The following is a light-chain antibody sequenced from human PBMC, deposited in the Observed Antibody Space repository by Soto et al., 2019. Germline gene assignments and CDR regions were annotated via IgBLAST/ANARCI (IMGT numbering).Light chain of an antibody. CDR3: QKYNSAPWP. V-gene: IGKV1-27*01. Sequence: DIQMTQSPSSLSASVGDRVTITCRASQGISNYLAWYQQKPGQVPKLLIYAASTWQSGVPSRFSGRGSGTDFTLTISSLQPADVATYYCQKYNSAPWPFGQGTKVEIK. CDR1: QGISNY. J-gene: IGKJ1*01. CDR2: AAS.